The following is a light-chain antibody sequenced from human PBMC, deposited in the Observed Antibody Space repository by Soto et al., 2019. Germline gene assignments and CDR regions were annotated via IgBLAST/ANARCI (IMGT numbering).Light chain of an antibody. V-gene: IGKV1-33*01. CDR2: DAS. Sequence: DIQITHSPSSLSASVVYRVTITCQASQDISNHLNWYQQKPGKAPKLLIYDASNLETGVPSRFSGSGSGTDFTVTISSLQPEDFATYSCQQYYNLPITFGQGTRLEIK. J-gene: IGKJ5*01. CDR3: QQYYNLPIT. CDR1: QDISNH.